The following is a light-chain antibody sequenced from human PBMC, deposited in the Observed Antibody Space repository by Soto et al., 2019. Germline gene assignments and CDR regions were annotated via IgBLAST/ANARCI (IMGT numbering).Light chain of an antibody. J-gene: IGKJ5*01. CDR3: QQRSNWPIT. V-gene: IGKV3-11*01. CDR1: QSVGSD. CDR2: DAS. Sequence: IVMTQSPTTLSVSPGSRATLSCRASQSVGSDLAWYQQKTGQAPRLLIYDASNRATGIPARFSGSGYGTDFTLTISSLEPEDFAVYYCQQRSNWPITFGQGTRLEIK.